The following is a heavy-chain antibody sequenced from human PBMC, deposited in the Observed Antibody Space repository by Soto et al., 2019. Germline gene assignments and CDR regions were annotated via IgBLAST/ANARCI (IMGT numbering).Heavy chain of an antibody. CDR3: AKGLGTYCSSTSCYVYGMDV. Sequence: QPGGSLRLSCAASGFTFSSYGMHWVRQAPGKGLEWVAVISYDGSNKYYADSVKGRFTISRDNSKNTLYLQMNSLRAEDTAVYYCAKGLGTYCSSTSCYVYGMDVWGQGTTVTVSS. J-gene: IGHJ6*02. V-gene: IGHV3-30*18. CDR1: GFTFSSYG. CDR2: ISYDGSNK. D-gene: IGHD2-2*01.